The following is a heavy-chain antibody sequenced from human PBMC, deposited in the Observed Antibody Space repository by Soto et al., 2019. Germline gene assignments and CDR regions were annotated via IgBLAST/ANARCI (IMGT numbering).Heavy chain of an antibody. CDR1: GYSFTSYW. D-gene: IGHD3-9*01. Sequence: PGDSLKVSCKGSGYSFTSYWISWVRQMPGKGLEWMGRIDPSDSYTNYSPSFQGHVTISADKSISTAYLQWSSLKASDTAMYYCASPILTGYYYYYYGMDVWGQGTTVTVSS. CDR2: IDPSDSYT. J-gene: IGHJ6*02. V-gene: IGHV5-10-1*01. CDR3: ASPILTGYYYYYYGMDV.